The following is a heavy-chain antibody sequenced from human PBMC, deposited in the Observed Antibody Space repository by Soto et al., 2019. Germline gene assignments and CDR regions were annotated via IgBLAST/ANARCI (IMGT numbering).Heavy chain of an antibody. D-gene: IGHD3-22*01. J-gene: IGHJ4*02. Sequence: QVQLQESGPGLVKPSQTLSLTCTVSGGSISSGGYYWSWIRQHPGKGLEWIGYIYYSGSTYYNPSLKSRVTISVDTSKNQFSRKLSSVTAADTAVYYCARDSSGYYIFDYWGQGTLVTVSS. CDR1: GGSISSGGYY. CDR3: ARDSSGYYIFDY. CDR2: IYYSGST. V-gene: IGHV4-31*03.